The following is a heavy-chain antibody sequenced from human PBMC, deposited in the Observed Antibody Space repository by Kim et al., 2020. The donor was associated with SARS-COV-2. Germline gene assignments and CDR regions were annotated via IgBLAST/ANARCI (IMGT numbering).Heavy chain of an antibody. V-gene: IGHV4-34*01. CDR1: GGSFSGYY. CDR2: INHSGST. D-gene: IGHD3-10*01. J-gene: IGHJ6*02. CDR3: ARAPYGSGSYYSSYYYGMDV. Sequence: SETLSLTCAVYGGSFSGYYWSWIRQPPGKGLEWIGEINHSGSTNYNPSLKSRVTISVDTSKNQFSLKLSSVTAADTAVYYCARAPYGSGSYYSSYYYGMDVWGQGTTVTVSS.